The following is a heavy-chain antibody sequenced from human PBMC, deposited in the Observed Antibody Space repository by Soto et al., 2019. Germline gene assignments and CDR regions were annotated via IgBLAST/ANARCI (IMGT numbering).Heavy chain of an antibody. J-gene: IGHJ3*02. Sequence: GGSLRLSCAASGFTFSSYSMNWVRQAPGKGLEWVSYISSSSSTIYYADSVKGRFTISRDNAKNSLYLQMNSLRAEDTAVYYCARGGRTAGSAFDIWGQGTMVTVSS. V-gene: IGHV3-48*01. CDR2: ISSSSSTI. CDR3: ARGGRTAGSAFDI. CDR1: GFTFSSYS. D-gene: IGHD2-15*01.